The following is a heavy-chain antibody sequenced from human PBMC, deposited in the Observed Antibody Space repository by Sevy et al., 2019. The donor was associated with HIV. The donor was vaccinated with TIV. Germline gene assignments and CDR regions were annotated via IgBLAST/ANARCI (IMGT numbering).Heavy chain of an antibody. CDR1: GFAPSTYG. V-gene: IGHV3-30*18. J-gene: IGHJ4*02. Sequence: GESLKISCAASGFAPSTYGMHWVRQAPGKGLEWVAVISYDGSNKYYADSVKGRFTISRDNAKNTLYLQLNSLRDEDTAVYYCAKETQSLVWRATSYFDYWGQGTLVTVSS. CDR2: ISYDGSNK. CDR3: AKETQSLVWRATSYFDY. D-gene: IGHD1-26*01.